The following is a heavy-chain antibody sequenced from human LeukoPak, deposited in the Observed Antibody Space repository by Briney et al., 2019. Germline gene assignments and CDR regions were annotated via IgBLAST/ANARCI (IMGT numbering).Heavy chain of an antibody. CDR3: VKGGLYSGDYYGH. J-gene: IGHJ4*02. CDR2: ISGNGGST. V-gene: IGHV3-64D*06. CDR1: GFTLTSYA. D-gene: IGHD1-26*01. Sequence: GGSLSLSCSGSGFTLTSYAMHWVRQAPGKGLEYVSSISGNGGSTYYADSVNGRFTISRDNSKNQVYLQMSSLRDDDTAFYYCVKGGLYSGDYYGHWGQGTLVTVSS.